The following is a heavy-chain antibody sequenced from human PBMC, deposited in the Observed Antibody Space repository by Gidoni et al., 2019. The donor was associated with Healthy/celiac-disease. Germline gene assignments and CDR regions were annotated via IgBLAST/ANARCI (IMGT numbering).Heavy chain of an antibody. Sequence: VQLVPSGAAVNKPGESLQISCTGSGYSFPSYWIGWVRQMPGKGLEWLGIIYPGDSDTRYSPSFQGQVTISADKSISTAYLQWSSLKASDTDRDYCARHHCSGGSCVEGAFDIWGQGTMVTVSS. J-gene: IGHJ3*02. CDR3: ARHHCSGGSCVEGAFDI. V-gene: IGHV5-51*01. CDR2: IYPGDSDT. D-gene: IGHD2-15*01. CDR1: GYSFPSYW.